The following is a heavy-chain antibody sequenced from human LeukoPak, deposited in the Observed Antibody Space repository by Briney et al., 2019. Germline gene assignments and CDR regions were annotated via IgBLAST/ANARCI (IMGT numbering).Heavy chain of an antibody. CDR3: ARESPEGSVDV. J-gene: IGHJ6*04. V-gene: IGHV3-48*01. CDR1: GFSFSRYD. D-gene: IGHD3-10*01. CDR2: ISATSNTI. Sequence: GGSLRLSCAASGFSFSRYDMGWVRQPPGKGLEWTSYISATSNTIYYADSVKGRFTISRENAKNSLYLQMNSLRGEDTAVYYCARESPEGSVDVWGTGTTVTVSS.